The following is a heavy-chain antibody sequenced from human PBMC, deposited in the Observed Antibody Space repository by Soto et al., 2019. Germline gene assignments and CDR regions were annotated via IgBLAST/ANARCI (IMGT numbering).Heavy chain of an antibody. D-gene: IGHD3-22*01. Sequence: DLVESGGGVVQPGGSLRLSCTASGLIFSSQGMHWFRQAPGKGLEWVAVIRHDGITTYYADSVRGRFTISRDNSKATLHLQMNSLRTEDTALYYGARNPPTVDLASMKDLGQGTLVTVSS. CDR2: IRHDGITT. V-gene: IGHV3-33*01. J-gene: IGHJ4*02. CDR3: ARNPPTVDLASMKD. CDR1: GLIFSSQG.